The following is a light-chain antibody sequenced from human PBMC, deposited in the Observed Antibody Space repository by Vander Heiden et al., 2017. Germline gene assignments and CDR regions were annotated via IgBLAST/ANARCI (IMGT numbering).Light chain of an antibody. V-gene: IGKV1-39*01. J-gene: IGKJ2*01. CDR2: AAS. CDR1: QSITSY. Sequence: DIQMTQSPSSLSASVGDRVTITCRASQSITSYLNWYQQKPGKAPNLLIYAASSLQGVVPSRFSGSRSGTDFTLTISSLQPEDSATYYCQQTYDTPATFGQGTKLEIK. CDR3: QQTYDTPAT.